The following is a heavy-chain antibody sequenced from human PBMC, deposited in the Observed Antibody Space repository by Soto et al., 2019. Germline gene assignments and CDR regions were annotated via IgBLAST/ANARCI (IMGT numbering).Heavy chain of an antibody. J-gene: IGHJ4*02. D-gene: IGHD3-16*02. V-gene: IGHV1-46*01. CDR2: INPSGGST. CDR1: GYTFTRYY. CDR3: ARAMGMITFGGVIVPPLTYFDF. Sequence: ASVKVSCKASGYTFTRYYLHWVRQAPGQGLEWMGIINPSGGSTSYAQKFQSRVSMTRDTSTSTVYMELSSLRSEDTAVYYCARAMGMITFGGVIVPPLTYFDFWGQGTLVTVSS.